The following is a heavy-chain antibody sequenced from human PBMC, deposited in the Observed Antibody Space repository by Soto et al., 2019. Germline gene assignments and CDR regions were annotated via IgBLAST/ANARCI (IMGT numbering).Heavy chain of an antibody. J-gene: IGHJ6*02. CDR3: ARDRRSSSTYFYAMDV. CDR1: GFTFSIYS. Sequence: GGSLRLSCAASGFTFSIYSMYWVRQAPGKGLEWVAVISYDGSNKYYADSVKGRFTISRDNSKNTLYVQMNSLIAEDTAVYYCARDRRSSSTYFYAMDVWGQGTTVTVSS. CDR2: ISYDGSNK. D-gene: IGHD1-26*01. V-gene: IGHV3-30-3*01.